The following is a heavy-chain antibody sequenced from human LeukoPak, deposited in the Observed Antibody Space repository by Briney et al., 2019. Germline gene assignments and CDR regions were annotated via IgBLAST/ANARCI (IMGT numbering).Heavy chain of an antibody. CDR1: GGSISSSSYC. Sequence: PSGTLSLTCTVSGGSISSSSYCWGWIRQPPGKGLEWIESIYYSGRAYYNPSMKSRVTLSVDISKNLFFLRVSLVTAADTAVYYGWGGKAAFARGYWGQGTLVTVSS. CDR2: IYYSGRA. V-gene: IGHV4-39*01. J-gene: IGHJ4*02. CDR3: WGGKAAFARGY. D-gene: IGHD6-13*01.